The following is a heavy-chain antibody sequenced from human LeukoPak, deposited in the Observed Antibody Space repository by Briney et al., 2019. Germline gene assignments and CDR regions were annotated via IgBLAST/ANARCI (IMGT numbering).Heavy chain of an antibody. CDR3: AKDISGSYYGHFDY. CDR1: GFTFSSYS. V-gene: IGHV3-9*01. D-gene: IGHD1-26*01. J-gene: IGHJ4*02. Sequence: PGGSLRLSCAASGFTFSSYSMNWVRQAPGKGLEWVSGISWNSGSIGYADSVKGRFTISRDNAKNSLYLQMNSLRAEDTALYYCAKDISGSYYGHFDYWGQGTLVTVSS. CDR2: ISWNSGSI.